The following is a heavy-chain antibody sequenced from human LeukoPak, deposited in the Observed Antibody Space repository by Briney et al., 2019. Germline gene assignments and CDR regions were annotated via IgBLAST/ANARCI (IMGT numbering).Heavy chain of an antibody. CDR2: TYYRSKWFN. V-gene: IGHV6-1*01. CDR3: ARASAGAFNV. J-gene: IGHJ3*01. Sequence: SQTLSLTCAISGDIVSTNSAAWNWIRQSPSRGPEWLGRTYYRSKWFNEYAGSVKSRITINPDTSKNQFSLQLNSVTPEDTAVYYCARASAGAFNVWGQGTMVTVSS. CDR1: GDIVSTNSAA.